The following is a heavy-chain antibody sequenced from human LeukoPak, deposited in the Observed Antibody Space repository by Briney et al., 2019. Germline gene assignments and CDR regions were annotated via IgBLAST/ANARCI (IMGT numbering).Heavy chain of an antibody. CDR2: IYYSGST. Sequence: SETLSLTCTVSGGSISSYYWRWIRQPPGKGLEWIGYIYYSGSTNYNPSLKSRVTISVDTSKNQFSLKLSSVTAADTAVYYCARASYCGGDCYYLDYWGQGTLVTVSS. CDR1: GGSISSYY. CDR3: ARASYCGGDCYYLDY. D-gene: IGHD2-21*01. J-gene: IGHJ4*02. V-gene: IGHV4-59*01.